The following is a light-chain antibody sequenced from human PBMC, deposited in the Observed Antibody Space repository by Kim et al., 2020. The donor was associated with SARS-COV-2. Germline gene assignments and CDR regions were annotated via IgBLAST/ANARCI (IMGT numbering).Light chain of an antibody. V-gene: IGLV1-44*01. CDR2: TYN. CDR3: AAWDDSLNGPV. J-gene: IGLJ3*02. CDR1: SSNIGSNT. Sequence: GQRVTIYCSGSSSNIGSNTVNWYQQVPGTAPKLLIYTYNQRPSGVPDRFSGSKSGTSASLAISGLQSEDEADYYCAAWDDSLNGPVFGGGTQLTVL.